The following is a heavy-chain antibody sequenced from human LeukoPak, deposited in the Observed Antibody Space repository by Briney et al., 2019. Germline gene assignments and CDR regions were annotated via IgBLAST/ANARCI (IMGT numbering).Heavy chain of an antibody. CDR3: ARERYDYVWGSYRYCFDH. CDR2: ISSSGTTI. D-gene: IGHD3-16*02. Sequence: GGSLRLSCAASGFTFSDYFMSWIRQAPGKGLEWVSYISSSGTTIKYADSVKGRFTISRDNAKNSLYLQVNSLRAEDTAVYYCARERYDYVWGSYRYCFDHWGQGTLVTVSS. CDR1: GFTFSDYF. V-gene: IGHV3-11*01. J-gene: IGHJ4*02.